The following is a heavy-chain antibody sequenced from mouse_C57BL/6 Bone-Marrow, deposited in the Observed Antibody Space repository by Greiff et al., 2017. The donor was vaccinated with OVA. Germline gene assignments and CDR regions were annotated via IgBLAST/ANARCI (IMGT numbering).Heavy chain of an antibody. D-gene: IGHD2-4*01. J-gene: IGHJ1*03. CDR3: ARHYDYADDWYFDV. CDR2: IDPSDSYT. Sequence: QVQLQQPGAELVMPGASVKLSCKASGYTFTSYWMHWVKQRPGQGLEWIGEIDPSDSYTNYNKKFKGKSTLTVDKSSSTAYMQLSSLTSEDSAVYYGARHYDYADDWYFDVWGTGTTVTVSS. CDR1: GYTFTSYW. V-gene: IGHV1-69*01.